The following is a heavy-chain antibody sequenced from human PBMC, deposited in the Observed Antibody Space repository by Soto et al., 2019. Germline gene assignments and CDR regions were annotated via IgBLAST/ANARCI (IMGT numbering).Heavy chain of an antibody. J-gene: IGHJ4*02. Sequence: SETLSLTCTVSGGSVSSYYWSWIRQPPGKGLEWVGYIYYTGRTNYNPSLKSRVTISLDTSKNQFSLKLTSVTAADTAIYYCARFVGDYVEYWGQGTLVTVSS. CDR2: IYYTGRT. CDR3: ARFVGDYVEY. CDR1: GGSVSSYY. D-gene: IGHD2-15*01. V-gene: IGHV4-59*02.